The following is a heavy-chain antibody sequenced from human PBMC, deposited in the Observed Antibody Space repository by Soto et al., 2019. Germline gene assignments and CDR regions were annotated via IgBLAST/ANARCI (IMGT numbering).Heavy chain of an antibody. V-gene: IGHV3-30-3*01. CDR2: ISYDGSNR. CDR3: AREKYYYDSSGYGTLDY. CDR1: RFTLSSYA. Sequence: XGSLRLACAASRFTLSSYAMHWVRQAPGKGLGWVAVISYDGSNRYYANSVEGRFTISRDNSKNTLYLQMNSLSAEDTAVYYCAREKYYYDSSGYGTLDYWGQGTLVTVSS. J-gene: IGHJ4*02. D-gene: IGHD3-22*01.